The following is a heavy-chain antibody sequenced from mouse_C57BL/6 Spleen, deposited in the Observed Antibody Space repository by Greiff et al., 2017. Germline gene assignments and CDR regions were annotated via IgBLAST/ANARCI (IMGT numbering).Heavy chain of an antibody. CDR2: INPNNGGT. D-gene: IGHD2-2*01. CDR1: GYTFTDYN. CDR3: ARLATTGPWFAY. V-gene: IGHV1-22*01. J-gene: IGHJ3*01. Sequence: EVQLQQSGPELVKPGASVKMSCKASGYTFTDYNMHWVKQSHGKSLEWIGYINPNNGGTSYNQKFKGKATLTVNKSSSTAYMELRSLTSEDSAVYYCARLATTGPWFAYWGQGTLVTVSA.